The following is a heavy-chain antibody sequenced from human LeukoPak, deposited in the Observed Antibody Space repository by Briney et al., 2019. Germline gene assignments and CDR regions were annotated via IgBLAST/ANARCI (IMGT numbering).Heavy chain of an antibody. Sequence: GASVKVSCKASGYTFTSYHINWVRQATGQGLEWMGWMNPNSGDTGYAQKFQGRVTMTRNASISTAYMEMSSLRSDDTAVFYCARGGRYSSAWYDYWGQGTLVTVSS. CDR2: MNPNSGDT. CDR1: GYTFTSYH. CDR3: ARGGRYSSAWYDY. D-gene: IGHD6-19*01. J-gene: IGHJ4*02. V-gene: IGHV1-8*01.